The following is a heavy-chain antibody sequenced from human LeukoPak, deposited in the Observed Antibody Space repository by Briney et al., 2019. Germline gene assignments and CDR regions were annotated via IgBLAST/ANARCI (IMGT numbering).Heavy chain of an antibody. CDR2: ISGNGGRT. Sequence: GGSLRLSCAASGFTFSTYTMAWVRQAPGGGLEWVSGISGNGGRTYYADSVKGRFAISRDDSKSTLYLQMNSLRGEDTAVYYCAKDFGRNLGGPGYWGRGTLVVVSS. CDR3: AKDFGRNLGGPGY. J-gene: IGHJ4*02. D-gene: IGHD3-10*01. V-gene: IGHV3-23*01. CDR1: GFTFSTYT.